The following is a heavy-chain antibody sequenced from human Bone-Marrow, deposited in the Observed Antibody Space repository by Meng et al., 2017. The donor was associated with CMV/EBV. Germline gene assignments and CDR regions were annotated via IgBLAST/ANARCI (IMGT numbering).Heavy chain of an antibody. J-gene: IGHJ6*02. CDR2: IYSGGSST. CDR3: ARVLRGNSGYDSTYYYYGMDV. CDR1: EIIFSNYA. D-gene: IGHD5-12*01. V-gene: IGHV3-23*03. Sequence: GESLKISCAASEIIFSNYAMSWVRQAPGKGLEWVSVIYSGGSSTYYADSVKGRFTISRDNAKNSLSLQMDSLRGEDTAVYYCARVLRGNSGYDSTYYYYGMDVWGQGTTVTVSS.